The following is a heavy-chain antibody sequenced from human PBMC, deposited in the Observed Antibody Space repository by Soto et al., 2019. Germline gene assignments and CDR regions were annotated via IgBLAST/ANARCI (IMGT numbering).Heavy chain of an antibody. Sequence: QVQLVQSGAEVKKPGASVKVSFKASGYTFTSYGISWVRQAPGQGLEGMGWISAYNGNTNYAQKLQGRVTMTTGTSTSTAYMELRSLRSDDTAVYYCARLSERPHYYGSSMVPIVDYWGQGTLVTVSS. CDR1: GYTFTSYG. V-gene: IGHV1-18*01. J-gene: IGHJ4*02. D-gene: IGHD3-22*01. CDR2: ISAYNGNT. CDR3: ARLSERPHYYGSSMVPIVDY.